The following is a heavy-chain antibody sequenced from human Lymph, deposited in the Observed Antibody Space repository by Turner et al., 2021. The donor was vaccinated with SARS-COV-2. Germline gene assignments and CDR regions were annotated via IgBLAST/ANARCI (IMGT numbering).Heavy chain of an antibody. D-gene: IGHD6-6*01. J-gene: IGHJ4*02. CDR1: GFTFDDYA. Sequence: EVQLVESGGGLVHPGRSLSLSCAASGFTFDDYAMHWVRQAPGKGLEWVSGISWNSGSIGYAASVKGRFTISRDNAKNSLYLQMNSLRAEDTAFYYCAKDRGGEQLVRLFDYWGQGTLVTVSS. CDR2: ISWNSGSI. V-gene: IGHV3-9*01. CDR3: AKDRGGEQLVRLFDY.